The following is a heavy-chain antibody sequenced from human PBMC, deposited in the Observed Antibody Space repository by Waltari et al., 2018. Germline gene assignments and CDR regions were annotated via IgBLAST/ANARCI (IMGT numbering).Heavy chain of an antibody. CDR3: ARDLNYYDTSGSPNWYLDL. D-gene: IGHD3-22*01. Sequence: QVQLVQSGAEVKNPGSSVKVSCMASRGTFINYAFNWVRQAPGQGLEWMGRLPPILSVTHYAPNFQGRLTITAAKSSTTAYMELTNLRSEDTAVYYCARDLNYYDTSGSPNWYLDLWGRGTLVTVPS. V-gene: IGHV1-69*04. CDR1: RGTFINYA. CDR2: LPPILSVT. J-gene: IGHJ2*01.